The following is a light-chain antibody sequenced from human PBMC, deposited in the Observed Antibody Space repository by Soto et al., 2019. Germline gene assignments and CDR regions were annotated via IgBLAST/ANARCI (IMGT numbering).Light chain of an antibody. Sequence: EIVMTQSPVTLSVSPGERATLSCRASQSVSRKLVWYQQKPGQAPRLLIYDTSTRATGIPARFSGSGSGTEFTLTISSLQSEDFAVYYCQQYNTWTSITFGQGTRLEIK. V-gene: IGKV3-15*01. CDR1: QSVSRK. CDR3: QQYNTWTSIT. CDR2: DTS. J-gene: IGKJ5*01.